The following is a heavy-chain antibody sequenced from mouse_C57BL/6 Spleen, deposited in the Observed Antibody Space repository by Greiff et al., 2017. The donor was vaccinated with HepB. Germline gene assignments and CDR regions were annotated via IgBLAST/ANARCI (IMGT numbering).Heavy chain of an antibody. CDR3: AGTGTGFAY. CDR1: GYTFTSYW. J-gene: IGHJ3*01. V-gene: IGHV1-50*01. Sequence: QVQLQQPGAELVKPGASVKLSCKASGYTFTSYWMQWVKQRPGQGLEWIGEIDPSDSYTNYNQKFKGKATLTVDTSSRTAYMQLSSLTSEDSAVYYCAGTGTGFAYWGQGTLVTVSA. CDR2: IDPSDSYT. D-gene: IGHD4-1*01.